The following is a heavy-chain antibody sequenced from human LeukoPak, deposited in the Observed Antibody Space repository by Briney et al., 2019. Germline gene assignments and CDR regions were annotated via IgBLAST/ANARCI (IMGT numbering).Heavy chain of an antibody. V-gene: IGHV3-11*04. CDR3: TTGLVSAFEI. D-gene: IGHD1-14*01. J-gene: IGHJ3*02. Sequence: GGSLRLSCAASGFTFSDYYMSWIRQAPGKGLEWVAYISNSDSTIYYADSVRGRFTISRDNAKKSLYLQMNSLRAEDTAVYYCTTGLVSAFEIWGQGTVVTVSS. CDR2: ISNSDSTI. CDR1: GFTFSDYY.